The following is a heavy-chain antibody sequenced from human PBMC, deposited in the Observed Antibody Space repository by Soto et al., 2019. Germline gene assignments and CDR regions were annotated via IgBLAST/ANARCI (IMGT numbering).Heavy chain of an antibody. CDR1: GSSISSGGYY. Sequence: SETLSLSCTVSGSSISSGGYYWSWIRQHPGKGLEWIGYIYYSGSTNYNPSLKSRVTISVDTSKNQFSLKLSSVTAADTAVYYCARVNGGWFEFDYWGQGTLVTVSS. V-gene: IGHV4-61*08. D-gene: IGHD6-19*01. CDR3: ARVNGGWFEFDY. CDR2: IYYSGST. J-gene: IGHJ4*02.